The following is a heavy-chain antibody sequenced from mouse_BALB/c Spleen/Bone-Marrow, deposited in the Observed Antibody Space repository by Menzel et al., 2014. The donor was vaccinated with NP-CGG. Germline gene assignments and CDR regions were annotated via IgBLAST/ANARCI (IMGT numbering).Heavy chain of an antibody. D-gene: IGHD2-1*01. CDR2: INSNGGST. J-gene: IGHJ2*01. CDR3: ARGNYGNYVDYFDY. Sequence: EVMLVESGGGLVQPGGSLKLSCAASGFTFSSYGMSLLRPTPDQMLAFVASINSNGGSTYYPDSVKGRFTISRDNAKNTLFLQMSSLRYEDTAMYYCARGNYGNYVDYFDYWGQGTTLTVSS. CDR1: GFTFSSYG. V-gene: IGHV5-6-3*01.